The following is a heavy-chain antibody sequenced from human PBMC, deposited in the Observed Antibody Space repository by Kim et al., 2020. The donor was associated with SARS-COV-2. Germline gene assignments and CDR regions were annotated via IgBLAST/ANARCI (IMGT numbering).Heavy chain of an antibody. V-gene: IGHV3-48*04. D-gene: IGHD3-10*01. J-gene: IGHJ6*03. Sequence: GGSLRLSCAASGFTFSSYNMNWVRQAPGKGLEWVSYISSSSSTIYYADSVKGRFTISRDNAKNSLYLQMNSLRVEDTAVYYCARAAYITMVRGVNFYYY. CDR3: ARAAYITMVRGVNFYYY. CDR1: GFTFSSYN. CDR2: ISSSSSTI.